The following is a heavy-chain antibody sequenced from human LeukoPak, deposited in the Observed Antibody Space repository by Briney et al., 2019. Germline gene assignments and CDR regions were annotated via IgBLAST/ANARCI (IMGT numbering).Heavy chain of an antibody. Sequence: PGGSLRLSCGASGFTFTYYGMHWVRQAPGKGLEWVTFVRSDGSEKYYADSVKGLFTFSRDNSKNTVYLQMNSLRPEATAVYYCVRDRDWAFDYWGQGSLVTVSS. D-gene: IGHD2-21*02. CDR1: GFTFTYYG. V-gene: IGHV3-30*02. CDR3: VRDRDWAFDY. J-gene: IGHJ4*02. CDR2: VRSDGSEK.